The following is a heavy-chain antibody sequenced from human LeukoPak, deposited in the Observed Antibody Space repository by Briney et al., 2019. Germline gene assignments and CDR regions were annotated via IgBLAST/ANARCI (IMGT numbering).Heavy chain of an antibody. J-gene: IGHJ4*02. CDR2: ISGSGGTT. Sequence: PGGSLRLSCAASGFPFNEVWMSWVRQAAGKRLEWVSAISGSGGTTYHADSVKGRFTISRDNSKNTLYLQMNTLRAEDTAVHYCAKDGYDYDSSYSYFDYWGQGTLVTVSS. V-gene: IGHV3-23*01. D-gene: IGHD3-22*01. CDR3: AKDGYDYDSSYSYFDY. CDR1: GFPFNEVW.